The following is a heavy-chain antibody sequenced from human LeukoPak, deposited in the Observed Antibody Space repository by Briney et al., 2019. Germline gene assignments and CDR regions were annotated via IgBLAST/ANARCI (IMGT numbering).Heavy chain of an antibody. J-gene: IGHJ4*02. V-gene: IGHV4-61*03. D-gene: IGHD3-10*01. Sequence: SETLSLTCSVSGDCVSNGNYYCSWLRQPPGKALEWLGYIYYTGKTYYNPSLEGRVTILVDTSRNHFSVKLSSVTAADTAVYYCARSQNYYGSGDYWSQGTLVTVSS. CDR2: IYYTGKT. CDR3: ARSQNYYGSGDY. CDR1: GDCVSNGNYY.